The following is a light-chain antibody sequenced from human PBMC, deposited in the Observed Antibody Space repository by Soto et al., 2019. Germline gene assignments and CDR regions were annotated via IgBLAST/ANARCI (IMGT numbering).Light chain of an antibody. V-gene: IGKV3-15*01. J-gene: IGKJ1*01. Sequence: IVMTHAPATLSVSPLERATLSFMSIQSVSINLSLYQQKPGQAPRLLIYGSSTRATGIPARFSGSGSGTEFTLTISSLQSEDFAVYYCQQYNNWRTFGQGTKV. CDR2: GSS. CDR3: QQYNNWRT. CDR1: QSVSIN.